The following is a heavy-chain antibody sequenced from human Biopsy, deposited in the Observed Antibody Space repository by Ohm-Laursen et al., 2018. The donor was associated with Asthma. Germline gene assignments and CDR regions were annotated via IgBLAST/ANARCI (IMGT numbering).Heavy chain of an antibody. CDR1: GAYIGSRDHH. V-gene: IGHV4-30-4*01. CDR2: VFWSGTT. Sequence: LSLTCTVGGAYIGSRDHHWSWIRQPPGTGLEWIGFVFWSGTTHYNRSLERRLSISIDTTRNEFSMTLRSVTAADTAVYFCARVASYGDLYFGIDVWGPGTTVSVS. D-gene: IGHD4-17*01. J-gene: IGHJ6*02. CDR3: ARVASYGDLYFGIDV.